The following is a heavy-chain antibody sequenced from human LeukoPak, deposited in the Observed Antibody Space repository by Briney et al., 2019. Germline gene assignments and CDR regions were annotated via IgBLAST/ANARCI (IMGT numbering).Heavy chain of an antibody. CDR3: AKDSTFYGILEWLSNFDY. V-gene: IGHV3-30*18. Sequence: PGRSLRLSCAASGFTFSSYGVHWVRQAPGKGLEWVAVISYDGSNKYYADSVKGRFTISRDNSKNTLYLQMNSLRAEDTAVYYCAKDSTFYGILEWLSNFDYWGQGTLVTVSS. CDR1: GFTFSSYG. J-gene: IGHJ4*02. CDR2: ISYDGSNK. D-gene: IGHD3-3*01.